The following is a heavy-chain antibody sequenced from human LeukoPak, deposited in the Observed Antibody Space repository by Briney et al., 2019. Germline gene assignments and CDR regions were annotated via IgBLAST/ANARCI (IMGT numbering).Heavy chain of an antibody. CDR1: GGSISSGGYS. Sequence: SETLSLTCAVSGGSISSGGYSWSWIRQPPGKGLEWIGYIYHSGSTYYNPSLKSRVTISVDRSKNQFSLKLSSVTAADTAVYYCARGGVVRGVIRLGIGWFDPWGREPWSPSPQ. CDR2: IYHSGST. V-gene: IGHV4-30-2*01. J-gene: IGHJ5*02. CDR3: ARGGVVRGVIRLGIGWFDP. D-gene: IGHD3-10*01.